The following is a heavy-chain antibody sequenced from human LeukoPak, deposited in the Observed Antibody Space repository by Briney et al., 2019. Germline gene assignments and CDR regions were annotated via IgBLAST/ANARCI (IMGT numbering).Heavy chain of an antibody. J-gene: IGHJ4*02. CDR3: ARDGGYSGYDYLDY. V-gene: IGHV4-30-2*01. CDR1: GGSISSGGYS. Sequence: ASETQSLTCAVSGGSISSGGYSWSWIRQPPGKGLEWIGYIYHSGSTYYNPSLKSRVTISVDRSKHQFSLKLSSVTAADTAVYYCARDGGYSGYDYLDYWGQGTLLTVSS. D-gene: IGHD5-12*01. CDR2: IYHSGST.